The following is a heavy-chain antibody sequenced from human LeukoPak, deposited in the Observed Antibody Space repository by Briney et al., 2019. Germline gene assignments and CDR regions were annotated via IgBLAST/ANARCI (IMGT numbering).Heavy chain of an antibody. CDR3: ARGTRKARGVYWFDP. CDR1: GYTFTSYD. CDR2: MNPNSGNT. V-gene: IGHV1-8*01. Sequence: ASVKVSCKASGYTFTSYDINWVRQATGQGLEWVGWMNPNSGNTGYAQKFQGRVTMTRNTSISTAYMELSSLRSEDTAVYYCARGTRKARGVYWFDPWGQGTLVTVSS. J-gene: IGHJ5*02. D-gene: IGHD3-10*01.